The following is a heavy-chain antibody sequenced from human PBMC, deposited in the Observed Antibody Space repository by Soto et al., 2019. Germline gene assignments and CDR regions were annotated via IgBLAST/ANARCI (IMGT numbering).Heavy chain of an antibody. D-gene: IGHD3-9*01. CDR1: GGSVSSGSYY. CDR2: IYDSGST. CDR3: AASYYNILTGHFAFDI. V-gene: IGHV4-61*01. Sequence: SETLSLTCTVSGGSVSSGSYYWSWIRQPPGKGLEWLGYIYDSGSTSSNPSLKSRVTMSMDTSKTQFSLNLSSVTAADTAVYFCAASYYNILTGHFAFDIWGHGTMVTVSS. J-gene: IGHJ3*02.